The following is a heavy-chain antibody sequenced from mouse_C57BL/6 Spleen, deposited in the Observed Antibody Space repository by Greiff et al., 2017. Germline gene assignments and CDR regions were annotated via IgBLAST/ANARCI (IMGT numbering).Heavy chain of an antibody. CDR3: AREEGENLYYFDY. Sequence: QVQLKESGPELVKPGASVKISCKASGYAFSSSWMNWVKQRPGKGLEWIGRIYPGDGDTNYNGKFKGKATLTADKSSSTAYMQLSSLTSEDSAVYFCAREEGENLYYFDYWGQGTTLTVSS. CDR1: GYAFSSSW. V-gene: IGHV1-82*01. J-gene: IGHJ2*01. CDR2: IYPGDGDT.